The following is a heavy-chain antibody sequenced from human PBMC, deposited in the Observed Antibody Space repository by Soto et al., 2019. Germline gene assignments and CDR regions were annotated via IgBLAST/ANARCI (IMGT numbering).Heavy chain of an antibody. J-gene: IGHJ4*02. CDR3: ARDDRGVPEYYFDY. CDR2: ISYDGSNK. CDR1: GFTFSSYA. Sequence: QVQLVESGGGVVQPGRSLRLSCAASGFTFSSYAMHWVRQAPGKGLEWVAVISYDGSNKYYEDSVKGRFTISRDNSKNTLYLQMNSLRAEDTAVYYCARDDRGVPEYYFDYWGQGTLVTVSS. V-gene: IGHV3-30-3*01. D-gene: IGHD3-10*01.